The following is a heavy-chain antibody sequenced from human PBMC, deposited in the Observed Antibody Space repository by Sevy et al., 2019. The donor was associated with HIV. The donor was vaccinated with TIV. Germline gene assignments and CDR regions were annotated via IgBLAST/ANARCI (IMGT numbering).Heavy chain of an antibody. Sequence: GGSLRLSCAASGFTFSNAWMSWVRQAPGKGLEWVGHIKSKTDGGTTDYAAPVKGRFTISRDDSKNTLYLQMNSLKTEDTAVYYCTTDIVVVPAAMAGWYYYYGMDVWGQGTTVTVSS. V-gene: IGHV3-15*01. CDR2: IKSKTDGGTT. CDR3: TTDIVVVPAAMAGWYYYYGMDV. D-gene: IGHD2-2*01. CDR1: GFTFSNAW. J-gene: IGHJ6*02.